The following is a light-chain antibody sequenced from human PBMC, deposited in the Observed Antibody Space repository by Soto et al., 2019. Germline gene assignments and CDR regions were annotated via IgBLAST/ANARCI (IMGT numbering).Light chain of an antibody. Sequence: QSALTQPPSVSGAPGQWVTISCVGSSSNIGAGYDVHWYQQLPGTAPKLLIYANNNRPSGVPDRFSGSKSGTSASLAIAGLQAEDEADYYCQSYDSSLSVLYVFGTGTKVTVL. V-gene: IGLV1-40*01. CDR1: SSNIGAGYD. J-gene: IGLJ1*01. CDR3: QSYDSSLSVLYV. CDR2: ANN.